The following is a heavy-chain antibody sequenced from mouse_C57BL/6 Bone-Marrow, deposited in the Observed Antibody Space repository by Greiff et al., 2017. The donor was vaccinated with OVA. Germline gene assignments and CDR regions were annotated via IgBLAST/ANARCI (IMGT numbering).Heavy chain of an antibody. J-gene: IGHJ4*01. CDR1: GYTFTSYW. V-gene: IGHV1-59*01. CDR3: ARLRRLYYYAMDY. D-gene: IGHD1-1*01. Sequence: QVQLQQPGAELVRPGTSVKLSCEASGYTFTSYWMHWVKQRPGQGLEWIGVIDPSDSYTNYNQKFKGKATLTVDTSSSTAYMQRSSLTSEDSAVYYCARLRRLYYYAMDYWGQGTSVTVAS. CDR2: IDPSDSYT.